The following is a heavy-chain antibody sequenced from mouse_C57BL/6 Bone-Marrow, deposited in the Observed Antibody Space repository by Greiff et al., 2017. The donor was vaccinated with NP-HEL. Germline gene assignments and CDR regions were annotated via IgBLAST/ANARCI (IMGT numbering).Heavy chain of an antibody. V-gene: IGHV5-15*01. CDR3: ARQYGNYFYAMDY. D-gene: IGHD2-10*02. J-gene: IGHJ4*01. CDR2: LRNLAYSI. Sequence: EVHLVESGGGLVQPGGSLKLSCAASGFTFSDYGMAWVRQAPGKGPEGVALLRNLAYSIYYADTLTGRLTISRENAKNTLYLEMSSLRSEDTAMYYCARQYGNYFYAMDYWGQGTSVTVSS. CDR1: GFTFSDYG.